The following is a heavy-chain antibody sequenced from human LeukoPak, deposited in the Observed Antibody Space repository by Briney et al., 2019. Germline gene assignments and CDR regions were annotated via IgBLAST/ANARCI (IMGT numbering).Heavy chain of an antibody. D-gene: IGHD3-16*01. CDR3: ARDREDHNLGVWYFDI. Sequence: SETLSLTYTVSGGYISTYYWSWIRQPPGKGLEWIGYIYYTGITNYNASLRSRVSISVDTTNNQFSLNLTSVTAADTAVYYCARDREDHNLGVWYFDIWGRGIPVTVSS. CDR2: IYYTGIT. J-gene: IGHJ2*01. CDR1: GGYISTYY. V-gene: IGHV4-59*01.